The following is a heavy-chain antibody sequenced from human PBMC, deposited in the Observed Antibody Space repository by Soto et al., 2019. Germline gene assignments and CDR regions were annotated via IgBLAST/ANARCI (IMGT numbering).Heavy chain of an antibody. CDR1: GGSVNSGSYY. CDR2: IYYSGST. CDR3: ARVGSRRETHVLRFLEWYPLDY. V-gene: IGHV4-61*01. Sequence: SETLSLTCTVSGGSVNSGSYYWSWIRQPPGKGLEWIGYIYYSGSTNYNPSLKSRVTISVDTSKNQFSLKLSSVTAADTAVYYCARVGSRRETHVLRFLEWYPLDYWGQGTLVTVSS. J-gene: IGHJ4*02. D-gene: IGHD3-3*01.